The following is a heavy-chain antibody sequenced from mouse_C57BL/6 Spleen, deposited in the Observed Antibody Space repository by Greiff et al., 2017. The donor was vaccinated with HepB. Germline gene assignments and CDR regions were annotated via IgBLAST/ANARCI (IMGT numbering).Heavy chain of an antibody. Sequence: EVKLVESGPGLVKPSQSLSLTCSVTGYSITSGYYWNWIRQFPGNKLEWMGYISYDGSNNYNPSLKNRITITRDTSKNQFFLKLNSVTTEDTATYYCARVDGNYVRFAYWGQGTLVTVSA. V-gene: IGHV3-6*01. D-gene: IGHD2-1*01. CDR1: GYSITSGYY. J-gene: IGHJ3*01. CDR3: ARVDGNYVRFAY. CDR2: ISYDGSN.